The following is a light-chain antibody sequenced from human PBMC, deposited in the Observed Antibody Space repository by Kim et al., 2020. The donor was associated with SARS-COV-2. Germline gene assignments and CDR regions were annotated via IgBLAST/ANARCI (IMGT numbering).Light chain of an antibody. CDR1: SGHITYA. J-gene: IGLJ2*01. CDR3: QTWGTTVV. V-gene: IGLV4-69*01. Sequence: GASVRLTCTVSSGHITYAIAGHQQQPEKGTRYMMKVNSDGSHNKGDGIPDRFSGSSSGADRYLTISSLQSEDEADYYCQTWGTTVVFGGGTQLTVL. CDR2: VNSDGSH.